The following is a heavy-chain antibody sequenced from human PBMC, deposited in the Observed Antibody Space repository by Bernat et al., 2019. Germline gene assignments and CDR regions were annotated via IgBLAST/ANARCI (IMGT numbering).Heavy chain of an antibody. J-gene: IGHJ4*02. CDR1: GGSISSYY. CDR3: ARHWDSSGWYNY. D-gene: IGHD6-19*01. V-gene: IGHV4-59*08. Sequence: QVQLQESGPGLVKPSETLSLTCTVSGGSISSYYWSWIRQPPGKGLEWIGYIYYSGSTNYNPSLKSRVTISVDTSKNQFSLKLSSVTAADTAVYYCARHWDSSGWYNYWGQGTLVTVSS. CDR2: IYYSGST.